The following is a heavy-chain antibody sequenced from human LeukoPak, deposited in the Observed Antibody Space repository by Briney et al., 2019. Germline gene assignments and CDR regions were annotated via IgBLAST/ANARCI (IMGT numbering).Heavy chain of an antibody. CDR2: IRYDETNK. Sequence: GGSLRLSCAASGFTFNNYGIHWVRQAPGKGLEWVAFIRYDETNKYYADSVKGRFTISRDNSKNTVHLQMSGLRAEDTATFYCAKDTGTSLDYWGQGTLVTVSS. CDR1: GFTFNNYG. J-gene: IGHJ4*02. D-gene: IGHD2-8*02. V-gene: IGHV3-30*02. CDR3: AKDTGTSLDY.